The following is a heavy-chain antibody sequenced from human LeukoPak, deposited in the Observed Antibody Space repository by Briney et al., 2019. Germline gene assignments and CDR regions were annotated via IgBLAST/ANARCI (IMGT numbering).Heavy chain of an antibody. J-gene: IGHJ4*02. Sequence: GGSLRLSCAASGFTFDDYAMHWVRHAPGKGLEWVSGISWNSGSIGYADSVKGRFTISRDNAKNSLYLQMNSLRAEDTALYYCAKVGYSSSWYYFDHWGQGTLVTVSS. D-gene: IGHD6-13*01. CDR1: GFTFDDYA. CDR2: ISWNSGSI. V-gene: IGHV3-9*01. CDR3: AKVGYSSSWYYFDH.